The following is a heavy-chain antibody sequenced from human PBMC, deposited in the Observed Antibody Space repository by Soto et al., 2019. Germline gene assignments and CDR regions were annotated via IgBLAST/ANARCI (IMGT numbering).Heavy chain of an antibody. CDR1: GGSFSGYN. CDR2: INHSGSN. J-gene: IGHJ6*03. V-gene: IGHV4-34*01. CDR3: ARGTKGKPHYMDV. Sequence: PSETRSLTCAVYGGSFSGYNWCWIPPPPGKGLEWIGEINHSGSNNYNPSLKSRVTISVDTSKNQFSLKLSSVTAADTAVYYCARGTKGKPHYMDVWGKGTTVTVAS.